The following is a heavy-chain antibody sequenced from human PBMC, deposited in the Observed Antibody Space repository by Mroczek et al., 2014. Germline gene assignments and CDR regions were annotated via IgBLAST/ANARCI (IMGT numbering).Heavy chain of an antibody. Sequence: ESGGGVVQPGRSLRLSCAASGFTFSSYAMHWVRQAPGKGLEWVAVISYDGSNKYYADSVKGQFTISRDNSKNTLYLQMNSLRAEDTAVYYCARPIFPIVVVNPFDYWGQGTLVTVSS. CDR1: GFTFSSYA. CDR2: ISYDGSNK. V-gene: IGHV3-30-3*01. D-gene: IGHD2-21*01. J-gene: IGHJ4*02. CDR3: ARPIFPIVVVNPFDY.